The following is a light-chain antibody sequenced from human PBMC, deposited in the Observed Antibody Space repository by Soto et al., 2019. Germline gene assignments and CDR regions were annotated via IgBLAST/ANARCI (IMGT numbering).Light chain of an antibody. V-gene: IGLV2-14*03. CDR1: SSDVGGYNY. Sequence: QSALTQSASVSGSPGQSITISCTGTSSDVGGYNYVSWYQQHPGKAPKLMIYDVTNRPSGVSNRSSGSKSGNTASLTISGLQADDEADYYCSSYTSSSTYVVFGGGTKLTVL. CDR3: SSYTSSSTYVV. CDR2: DVT. J-gene: IGLJ2*01.